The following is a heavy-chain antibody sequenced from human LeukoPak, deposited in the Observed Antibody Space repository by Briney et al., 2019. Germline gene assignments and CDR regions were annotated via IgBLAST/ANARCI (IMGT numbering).Heavy chain of an antibody. V-gene: IGHV3-13*01. J-gene: IGHJ6*04. CDR2: IGPGGDT. CDR1: GFTLRMYD. D-gene: IGHD3-16*02. Sequence: GGSLRLSCEASGFTLRMYDVHWVRQATGKGLEWVSAIGPGGDTYYAGSVKGRFSISREDAKNSFYLQMNSLTAEDTAIHFCAREAIGPGRYHHLDVWGRGTTVTVSS. CDR3: AREAIGPGRYHHLDV.